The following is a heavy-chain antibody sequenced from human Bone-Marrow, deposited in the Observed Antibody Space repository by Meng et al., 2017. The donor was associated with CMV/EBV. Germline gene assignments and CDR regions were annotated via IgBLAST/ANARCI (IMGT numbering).Heavy chain of an antibody. CDR3: ARDSPTGDYYYYYGMDV. Sequence: ASVKVSCKASGGTFSSYAISWVRQAPGQGLEWMGWINPNSGGTNYAQKFQGRVTMTRDTSISTAYMELSRLRSDDTAVYYCARDSPTGDYYYYYGMDVWGQGTTVTVSS. CDR1: GGTFSSYA. D-gene: IGHD3-10*01. CDR2: INPNSGGT. V-gene: IGHV1-2*02. J-gene: IGHJ6*02.